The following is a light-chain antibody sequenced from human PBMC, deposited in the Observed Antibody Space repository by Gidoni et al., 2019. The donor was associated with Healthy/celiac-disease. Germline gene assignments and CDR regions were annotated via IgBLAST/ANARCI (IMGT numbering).Light chain of an antibody. CDR1: QSISSW. J-gene: IGKJ1*01. CDR3: QQYNSYSRT. V-gene: IGKV1-5*03. CDR2: KAS. Sequence: DIPMTHSPSTLSASVGDRVTITCRASQSISSWLAWYQQKPGKAPKVLIYKASSLESGVPSRFSGSRSGTEFTLTISSLQPDDFATYYCQQYNSYSRTFGQGTKVEIK.